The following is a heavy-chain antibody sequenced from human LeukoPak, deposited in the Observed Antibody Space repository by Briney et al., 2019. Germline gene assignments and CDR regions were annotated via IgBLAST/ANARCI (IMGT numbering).Heavy chain of an antibody. D-gene: IGHD6-19*01. Sequence: GGSLRLSCTASGVTFSAYAMSWVRQAPGKGLDWVSTFSGSGDTTFYADSVRGRFTISRDKSKNTLYLQMNSLRVEDTALYYCAKGFSSAWFGMYFDQWGQGTQVTVSS. V-gene: IGHV3-23*01. J-gene: IGHJ4*02. CDR3: AKGFSSAWFGMYFDQ. CDR1: GVTFSAYA. CDR2: FSGSGDTT.